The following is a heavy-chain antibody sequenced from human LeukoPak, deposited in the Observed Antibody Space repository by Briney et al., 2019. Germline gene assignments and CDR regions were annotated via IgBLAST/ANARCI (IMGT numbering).Heavy chain of an antibody. D-gene: IGHD6-13*01. V-gene: IGHV3-30-3*01. CDR2: ISYDGSNK. Sequence: PGGSLRLSCAASGFTFSSYAMHWVRQAPGKGLEWVAVISYDGSNKYYADSVKGRFTISRDNSKNTLYLQMNSLRAEDTAVYYCASIVSSSWDSFSGFDYWGQGTLVTVSS. CDR1: GFTFSSYA. J-gene: IGHJ4*02. CDR3: ASIVSSSWDSFSGFDY.